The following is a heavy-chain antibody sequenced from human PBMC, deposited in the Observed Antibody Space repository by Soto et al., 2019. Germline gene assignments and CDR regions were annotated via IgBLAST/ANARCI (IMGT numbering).Heavy chain of an antibody. Sequence: GSVNVSCTASGYTFTNYDIEWVSQAPGQRLEWVGCVSSRFENTRSSQRFQGRVSITWDTAASTAYMELSSLASEDPAVYYCATQSPDYAKRDFDYWGQGTLVTVSS. V-gene: IGHV1-3*01. J-gene: IGHJ4*02. CDR3: ATQSPDYAKRDFDY. CDR1: GYTFTNYD. D-gene: IGHD4-17*01. CDR2: VSSRFENT.